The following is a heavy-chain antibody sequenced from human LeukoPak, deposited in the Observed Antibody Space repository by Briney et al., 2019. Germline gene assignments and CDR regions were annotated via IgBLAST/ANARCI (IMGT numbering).Heavy chain of an antibody. CDR1: GFTFSSYA. Sequence: GGSLRLSCAASGFTFSSYAMSWVRQATGNGLEWVSVVSGSGGSTDYADSVKGRFTTSRDNSKNTLYLQMNSLRAEDTAVYYCAKRQLVPEGLFDYWGQGTLVTVSS. CDR3: AKRQLVPEGLFDY. J-gene: IGHJ4*02. D-gene: IGHD6-13*01. V-gene: IGHV3-23*01. CDR2: VSGSGGST.